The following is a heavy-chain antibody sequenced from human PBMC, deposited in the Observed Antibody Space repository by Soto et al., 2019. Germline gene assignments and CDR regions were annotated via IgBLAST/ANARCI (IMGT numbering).Heavy chain of an antibody. J-gene: IGHJ4*02. CDR2: IYHSGST. V-gene: IGHV4-61*01. Sequence: SETLSLTCSVFGDSIRSAHYYWSWIRQPQGKGLEWIGYIYHSGSTNYNPSLKSRVTISVDTSKNQFSLKLTSVTAADTAVYYCARVGYYDSSGYYYFDYWGQGTLVTVSS. CDR3: ARVGYYDSSGYYYFDY. CDR1: GDSIRSAHYY. D-gene: IGHD3-22*01.